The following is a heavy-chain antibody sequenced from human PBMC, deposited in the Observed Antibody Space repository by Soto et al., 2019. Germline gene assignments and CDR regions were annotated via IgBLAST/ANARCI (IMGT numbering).Heavy chain of an antibody. Sequence: ASVKVSCKASGYTFTSYAMHWVRQAPGQRLEWMGWINAGNGNTKYSQKFQGGVTITRDTSASTAYMELSSLRSEDTAVYYCARELAVAAPTDYYYYGMDVWGQGTTITVSS. CDR1: GYTFTSYA. D-gene: IGHD6-19*01. J-gene: IGHJ6*02. CDR2: INAGNGNT. CDR3: ARELAVAAPTDYYYYGMDV. V-gene: IGHV1-3*01.